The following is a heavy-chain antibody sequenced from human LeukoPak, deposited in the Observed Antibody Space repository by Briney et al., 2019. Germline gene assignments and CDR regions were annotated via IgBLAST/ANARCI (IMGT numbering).Heavy chain of an antibody. Sequence: SETLSLTCTVSGGSVSSGTYYWSWIRQPPGKGLEWIGEINHSGSTNYNPSLKSRVTISVDTSKNQFSLKLSSVTAADTAVYYCARDRPLGYCSGGSCWFYYYYGMDVWGQGTTVTVSS. D-gene: IGHD2-15*01. CDR2: INHSGST. V-gene: IGHV4-39*07. CDR1: GGSVSSGTYY. J-gene: IGHJ6*02. CDR3: ARDRPLGYCSGGSCWFYYYYGMDV.